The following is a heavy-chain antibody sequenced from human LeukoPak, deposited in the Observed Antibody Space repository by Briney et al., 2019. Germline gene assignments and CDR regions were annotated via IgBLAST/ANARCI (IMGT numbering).Heavy chain of an antibody. D-gene: IGHD3-10*01. J-gene: IGHJ4*02. CDR1: EFSFTASA. Sequence: GGSLRLSCAASEFSFTASAIHWVRQASGKGLEWVGRIRNKANSYATAYAASVKGRFTISSDTSKNTLYLQMNSLRAEDTAVYYRARDLSPVVRASPMGYWGQGTLVTVSS. V-gene: IGHV3-73*01. CDR3: ARDLSPVVRASPMGY. CDR2: IRNKANSYAT.